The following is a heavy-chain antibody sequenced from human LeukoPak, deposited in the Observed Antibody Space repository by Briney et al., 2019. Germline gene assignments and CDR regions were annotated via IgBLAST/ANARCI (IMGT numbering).Heavy chain of an antibody. CDR3: AKDRDTNVDYYDSSGYREYFQH. CDR2: INSDGSFT. D-gene: IGHD3-22*01. Sequence: PGGSLRLSCAASGFTFSSYWMHWVRQAPGKGLVWVSRINSDGSFTTYADSVKGRFTISRDNSKNTLYLQMNSLRAEDTAVYYCAKDRDTNVDYYDSSGYREYFQHWGQGTLVTVSS. V-gene: IGHV3-74*01. J-gene: IGHJ1*01. CDR1: GFTFSSYW.